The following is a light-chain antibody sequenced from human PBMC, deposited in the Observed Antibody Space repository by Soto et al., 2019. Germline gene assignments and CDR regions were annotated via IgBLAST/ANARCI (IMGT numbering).Light chain of an antibody. CDR1: SSDVGDYNY. V-gene: IGLV2-14*01. Sequence: QSALPQPASVSGSPGQSIAISCTGTSSDVGDYNYVSWYQQHPDKAPKLMIYEVSNRPSGVSSRFSGSKSGDTASLTISGLQAEDEADYYCSSYTSSGTYVFGTGTKLTVL. J-gene: IGLJ1*01. CDR2: EVS. CDR3: SSYTSSGTYV.